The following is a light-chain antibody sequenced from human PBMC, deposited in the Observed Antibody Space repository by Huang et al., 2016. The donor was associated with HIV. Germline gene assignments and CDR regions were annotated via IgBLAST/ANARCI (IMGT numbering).Light chain of an antibody. V-gene: IGKV1-27*01. CDR1: KDIRNY. Sequence: DIHMTQSPSSLSSSVGDRVTITCRASKDIRNYLAWYQQKPGTAPKLLISAPSTLQSGVPSRFSGSGSGTDFTLTIGSLQPEDVATYYCQKYNSAPYTFGQGTKLEIK. CDR3: QKYNSAPYT. CDR2: APS. J-gene: IGKJ2*01.